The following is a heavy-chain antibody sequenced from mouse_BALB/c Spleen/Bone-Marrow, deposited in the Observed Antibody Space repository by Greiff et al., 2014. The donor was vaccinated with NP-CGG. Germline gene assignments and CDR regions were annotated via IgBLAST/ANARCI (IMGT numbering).Heavy chain of an antibody. CDR1: GYTFTEYT. Sequence: VQLQQSGPELVKPGASVKISCKPSGYTFTEYTMHWVKQSHVKNLEWIGGINPNNGGTSYNQKFKDKATWTVDKSSSTAYMELRSLTSEDSAVYYCARGWLLRHYFDYWGQGTTLTVSS. V-gene: IGHV1-26*01. CDR2: INPNNGGT. J-gene: IGHJ2*01. CDR3: ARGWLLRHYFDY. D-gene: IGHD2-3*01.